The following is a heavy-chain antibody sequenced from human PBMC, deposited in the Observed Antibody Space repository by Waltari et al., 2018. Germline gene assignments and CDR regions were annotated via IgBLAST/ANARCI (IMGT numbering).Heavy chain of an antibody. CDR3: AGDDPRWYPDAFDF. J-gene: IGHJ3*01. CDR1: DLVFKIFT. D-gene: IGHD2-15*01. V-gene: IGHV3-30*01. Sequence: QMQLVESGGGVVQPGKSLRLSCAASDLVFKIFTVHWVRQAPGKGLEGVALISNDGTDKKYADSVRGRFTISRDSSAKTVYLRMDSLRPDDTALYFCAGDDPRWYPDAFDFWGQGTVVTVAS. CDR2: ISNDGTDK.